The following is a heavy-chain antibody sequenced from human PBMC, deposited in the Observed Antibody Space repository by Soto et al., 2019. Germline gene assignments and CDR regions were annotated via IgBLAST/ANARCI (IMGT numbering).Heavy chain of an antibody. CDR1: GYTFSSSY. Sequence: QVQLVQSGASVKKPGASVKISCKASGYTFSSSYLHWVRQAPGQGLEWMGLINPSGFSTDYAQTFQGRVTVTRDTSTSTVYMELSSLRSEDTAVYYCARGGYTDGFSAMDVWGPGTTVAVSS. CDR3: ARGGYTDGFSAMDV. J-gene: IGHJ6*02. D-gene: IGHD5-18*01. CDR2: INPSGFST. V-gene: IGHV1-46*01.